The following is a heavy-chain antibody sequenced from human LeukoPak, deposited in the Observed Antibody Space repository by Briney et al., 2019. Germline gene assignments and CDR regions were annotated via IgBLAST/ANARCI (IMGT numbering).Heavy chain of an antibody. CDR3: ARENPSGYYNRPIDY. V-gene: IGHV4-59*01. CDR2: IYYSGSI. CDR1: GASISSYY. Sequence: SETLSLTCTVSGASISSYYWSWIRQPPGKGLEWIGDIYYSGSIKYNPSLKSRVTMSVDTSKNQFSLKLSSVTAADTAIYYCARENPSGYYNRPIDYWGQGTLVTV. D-gene: IGHD3-22*01. J-gene: IGHJ4*02.